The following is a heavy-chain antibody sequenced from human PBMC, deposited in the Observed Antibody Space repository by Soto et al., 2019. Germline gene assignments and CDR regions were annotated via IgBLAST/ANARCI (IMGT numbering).Heavy chain of an antibody. D-gene: IGHD3-16*01. CDR2: IYPGDSDT. V-gene: IGHV5-51*01. CDR1: GYTFTSHW. J-gene: IGHJ4*02. Sequence: EVQLVQSGAEVKKPGESLKISCKVSGYTFTSHWIGWVRQMPGKGLEWMGLIYPGDSDTRYSPSFQGQVTISADKSIRTGYPPGSRLEGPENPKDYCGGHSWGFDQWGQGTLVTVSS. CDR3: GGHSWGFDQ.